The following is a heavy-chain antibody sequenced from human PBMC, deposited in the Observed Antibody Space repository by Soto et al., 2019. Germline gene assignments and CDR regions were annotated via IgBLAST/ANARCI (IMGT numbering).Heavy chain of an antibody. V-gene: IGHV4-31*03. Sequence: SETLSLTCTVSGGSISSGGYYWSWIRQHPGKGLEWIGYIYYSGSTYYNPSLKSRVTISVDTSKNQFSLKLSSVTAADTAVYYCARGYYYDSSGPYYFDYWGQGTLVTVSS. J-gene: IGHJ4*02. CDR2: IYYSGST. D-gene: IGHD3-22*01. CDR1: GGSISSGGYY. CDR3: ARGYYYDSSGPYYFDY.